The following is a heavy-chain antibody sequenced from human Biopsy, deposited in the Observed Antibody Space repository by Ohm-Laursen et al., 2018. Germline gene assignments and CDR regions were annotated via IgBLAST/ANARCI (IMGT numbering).Heavy chain of an antibody. J-gene: IGHJ3*02. CDR3: ARGTGRYYVYGAFDI. V-gene: IGHV4-4*07. CDR2: IYTSGSS. Sequence: TLSLTCTVSGDSINNYYWSWVRQPAGKGLEWIGRIYTSGSSNYNLSLESRVTMSVDTSKNQFSLNLRSVTAADTAVYYCARGTGRYYVYGAFDIWGQGTVVTVSS. D-gene: IGHD1-26*01. CDR1: GDSINNYY.